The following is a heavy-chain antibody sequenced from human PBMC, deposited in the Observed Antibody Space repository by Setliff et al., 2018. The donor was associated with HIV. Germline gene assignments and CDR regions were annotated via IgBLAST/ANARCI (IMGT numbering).Heavy chain of an antibody. D-gene: IGHD3-22*01. J-gene: IGHJ5*02. Sequence: NPSETLSLTCTVSGGSASNSRYYWAWIRQPPGKGLEYIGSIHYNEKTYYNPSLKSRVTISIDTSKNQFFLNLTSVTAADTAVYYCASRVYYYDSNNFLREEGFDPWGQGTLVTVSS. CDR2: IHYNEKT. V-gene: IGHV4-39*01. CDR3: ASRVYYYDSNNFLREEGFDP. CDR1: GGSASNSRYY.